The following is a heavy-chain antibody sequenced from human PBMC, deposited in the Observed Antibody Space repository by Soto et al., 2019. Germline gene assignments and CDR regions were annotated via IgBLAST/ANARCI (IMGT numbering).Heavy chain of an antibody. CDR2: IYYSGST. Sequence: QVQLHESGPGLVKPSQTLSLTCTVSGGSISSGGYSWSWIRQHPGRGLEWIGYIYYSGSTYYNPSLKSRVTISVDTSKNQFSLKLTSVTAAESAVYYSARVPDSWGQGTLVTVSS. CDR3: ARVPDS. J-gene: IGHJ4*02. CDR1: GGSISSGGYS. V-gene: IGHV4-31*03.